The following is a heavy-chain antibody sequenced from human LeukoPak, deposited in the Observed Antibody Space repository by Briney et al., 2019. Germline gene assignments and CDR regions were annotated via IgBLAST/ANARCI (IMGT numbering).Heavy chain of an antibody. D-gene: IGHD6-13*01. CDR2: IRSKANSYAT. CDR3: TRSLTGYSSSWYPID. CDR1: GFTFSGSA. Sequence: HPGGSLKLSCAASGFTFSGSAMHWVREASGEGRERVVRIRSKANSYATAYAASVKGRFTISRDDSKNTAYLQMNSLKTEDTAVYYCTRSLTGYSSSWYPIDWGQGTLVTVSS. J-gene: IGHJ4*02. V-gene: IGHV3-73*01.